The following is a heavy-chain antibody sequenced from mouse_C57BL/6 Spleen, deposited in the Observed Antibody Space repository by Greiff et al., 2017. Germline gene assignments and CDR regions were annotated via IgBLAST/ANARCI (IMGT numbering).Heavy chain of an antibody. Sequence: VQRVESGPGLVAPSQSLSITCTVSGFSLTSYGVDWVRQPPGKGLEWLGVIWGSGSTNYNSALMSRLSISKDNSNSQVFLKMNSLQTDDTAMYYCAKHDSNHYYAMDYWGQGTSVTVSS. CDR1: GFSLTSYG. V-gene: IGHV2-9*01. J-gene: IGHJ4*01. CDR2: IWGSGST. CDR3: AKHDSNHYYAMDY. D-gene: IGHD2-5*01.